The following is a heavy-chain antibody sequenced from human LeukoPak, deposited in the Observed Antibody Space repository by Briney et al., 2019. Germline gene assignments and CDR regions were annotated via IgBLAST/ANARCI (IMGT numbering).Heavy chain of an antibody. CDR3: VKDVSSNWYSFDQ. Sequence: SGGSLRLCCAGIITDYGMSWVRHVPGKGLEWVAGINWAGSNTHYAESVRGRFTISRDFAENSLYLQMNSLRDEDTAFYYCVKDVSSNWYSFDQWGQGTLVTVSS. J-gene: IGHJ4*02. CDR2: INWAGSNT. D-gene: IGHD6-13*01. V-gene: IGHV3-20*04. CDR1: ITDYG.